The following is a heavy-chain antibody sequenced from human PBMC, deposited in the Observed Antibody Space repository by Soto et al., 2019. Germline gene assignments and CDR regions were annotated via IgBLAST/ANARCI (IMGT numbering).Heavy chain of an antibody. J-gene: IGHJ4*02. Sequence: PGGLLRLSNAASGFNFSSYAMSWVRQAPGKGLEWVLVISGSGGTTYNADTVKGRFTISRDNSKNTLSLQMNSLRAEDTAVYYYAKARTESVSCFDYWGQGTPVTVSS. V-gene: IGHV3-23*01. CDR3: AKARTESVSCFDY. CDR2: ISGSGGTT. CDR1: GFNFSSYA.